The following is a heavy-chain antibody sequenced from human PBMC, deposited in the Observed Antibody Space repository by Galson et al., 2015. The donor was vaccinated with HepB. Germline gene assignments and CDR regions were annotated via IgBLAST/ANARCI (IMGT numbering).Heavy chain of an antibody. V-gene: IGHV2-5*01. J-gene: IGHJ5*02. CDR1: GFSLSTSGVG. D-gene: IGHD6-6*01. CDR3: AHSPYSSSSRWLDP. Sequence: PALVKPTQTLTLTCTFSGFSLSTSGVGVGWIRQPPGKALEWLALIYWNDEKSYSPSLKSRLTITKDTSKNQVVLTMTNMDPVDTATYYCAHSPYSSSSRWLDPWGQGTLVTVSS. CDR2: IYWNDEK.